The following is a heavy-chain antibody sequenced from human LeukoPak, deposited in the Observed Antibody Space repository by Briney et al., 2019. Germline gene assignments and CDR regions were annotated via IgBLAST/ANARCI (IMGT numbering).Heavy chain of an antibody. CDR1: GFDFGAYE. V-gene: IGHV3-48*03. CDR3: TTLGYHLDS. D-gene: IGHD3-22*01. Sequence: GGSLRLSCAASGFDFGAYEMNWVRQAPGKGPEWVAYFAGSDTTKYYADSVRGRFTSSRDNAKKSLYLDMNSLRAEDTALYYCTTLGYHLDSWGQGTLVTVSS. J-gene: IGHJ4*02. CDR2: FAGSDTTK.